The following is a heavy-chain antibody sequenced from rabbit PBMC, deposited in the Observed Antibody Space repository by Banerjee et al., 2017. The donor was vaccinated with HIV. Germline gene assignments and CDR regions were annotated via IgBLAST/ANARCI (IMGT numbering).Heavy chain of an antibody. CDR1: GFTISSSYY. D-gene: IGHD1-1*01. CDR3: ARDPLYTVGGGYDL. Sequence: QSLEESGGDLVQPEGSLALTCKASGFTISSSYYMCWVRQAPGKGLEWIGCIYAGSGSTWYASWAKGRFTISKTSSTTVTLQMTSLTAADTATYFCARDPLYTVGGGYDLWGPGTLVTVS. V-gene: IGHV1S40*01. CDR2: IYAGSGST. J-gene: IGHJ4*01.